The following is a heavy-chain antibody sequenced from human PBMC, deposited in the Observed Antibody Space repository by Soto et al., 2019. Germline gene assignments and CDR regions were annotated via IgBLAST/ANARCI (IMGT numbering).Heavy chain of an antibody. D-gene: IGHD6-13*01. Sequence: GGSLRLSCAASGFTFSSYAMHWVRQAPGKGLEWVAVISYDGSNKYYADSVKGRFTISRDNSKNTLYLQMNSLRAEDTAVYYCARDLRYSSSWSPFDYWGQGTLVTVSS. CDR2: ISYDGSNK. CDR3: ARDLRYSSSWSPFDY. V-gene: IGHV3-30-3*01. J-gene: IGHJ4*02. CDR1: GFTFSSYA.